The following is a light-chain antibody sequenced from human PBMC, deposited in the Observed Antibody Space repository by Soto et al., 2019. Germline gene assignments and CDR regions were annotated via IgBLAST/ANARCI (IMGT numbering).Light chain of an antibody. Sequence: EIVLTQSPATLSLSPGERATLSCRASQSVGGHLAWYQQKPGQAPRLLIYDASDRDTGIPARFSGSGSETDFTLTISSLELVDFSVYYCQQRNNWPLSITFGQGTRLEIK. CDR2: DAS. J-gene: IGKJ5*01. CDR1: QSVGGH. V-gene: IGKV3-11*01. CDR3: QQRNNWPLSIT.